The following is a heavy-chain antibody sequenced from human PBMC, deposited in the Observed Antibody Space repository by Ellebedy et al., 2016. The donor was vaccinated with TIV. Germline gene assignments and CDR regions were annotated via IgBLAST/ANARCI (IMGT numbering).Heavy chain of an antibody. CDR3: ARRSTGTSFDY. V-gene: IGHV3-7*01. CDR1: GFTFDDYA. D-gene: IGHD1-1*01. Sequence: GESLKISXAASGFTFDDYAMHWVRQAPGKGLEWVANIKQDGSEKYYVDSVKGRFTISRDNAKNSLYLQMNSLRAEDTAVYYCARRSTGTSFDYWGQGTLVTVSS. J-gene: IGHJ4*02. CDR2: IKQDGSEK.